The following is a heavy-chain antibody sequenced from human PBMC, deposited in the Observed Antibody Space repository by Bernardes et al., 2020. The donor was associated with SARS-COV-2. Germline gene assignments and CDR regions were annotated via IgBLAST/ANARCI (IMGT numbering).Heavy chain of an antibody. J-gene: IGHJ6*02. CDR3: SRPGVTTIRGPPRRLSYGMDV. CDR1: GGSISGSTYG. Sequence: SETLSLTCTVSGGSISGSTYGWSWLRQPPGKGLEWIRTLYYRGNTYYNPSLKSRVAMSVDTNKNQFSLELRSVTAADTAVYYCSRPGVTTIRGPPRRLSYGMDVWGQGTTVTVSS. D-gene: IGHD3-10*01. V-gene: IGHV4-39*01. CDR2: LYYRGNT.